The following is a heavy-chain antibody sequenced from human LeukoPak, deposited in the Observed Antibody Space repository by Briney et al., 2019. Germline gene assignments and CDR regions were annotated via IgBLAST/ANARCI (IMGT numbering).Heavy chain of an antibody. CDR1: GFTFSSYS. CDR2: ISSSSRYI. V-gene: IGHV3-21*01. CDR3: ARDQEWFGELFCDY. D-gene: IGHD3-10*01. Sequence: GGSLRLSCAASGFTFSSYSMNWVRQAPGKGLEWVSSISSSSRYIYYAVSVKGRFTITRDNAKKSLFLQMNRLRAEDTAVYYCARDQEWFGELFCDYWGQGTLVTVSS. J-gene: IGHJ4*02.